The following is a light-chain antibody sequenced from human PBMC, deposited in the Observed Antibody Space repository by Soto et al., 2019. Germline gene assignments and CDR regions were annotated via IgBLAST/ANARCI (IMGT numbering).Light chain of an antibody. CDR3: QQYDSSSPT. CDR1: QNISVW. V-gene: IGKV1-5*01. CDR2: DAS. Sequence: DIPMTQSPSTLSASVGDGVTITCRASQNISVWLAWYQQRPGKAPKFLMYDASSLETGVPSRFSGSGSGTDFTLTIRSLPPDDSATYYYQQYDSSSPTFGQGTKLEIK. J-gene: IGKJ2*01.